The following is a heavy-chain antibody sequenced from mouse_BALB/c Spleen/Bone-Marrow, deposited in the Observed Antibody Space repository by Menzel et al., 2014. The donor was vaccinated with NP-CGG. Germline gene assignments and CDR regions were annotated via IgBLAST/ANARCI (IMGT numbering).Heavy chain of an antibody. Sequence: EVKLVESGAELVKPGASVKLSCTASGFNIKDTYMHWVKQRPEQGLEWVGRTDPANGNTKYDPKFQGKATITADTSPNTAYLQLSSLTSEDTAVYYCARYYYGSSLFDYWGQGTTLTVSS. V-gene: IGHV14-3*02. CDR2: TDPANGNT. CDR3: ARYYYGSSLFDY. CDR1: GFNIKDTY. J-gene: IGHJ2*01. D-gene: IGHD1-1*01.